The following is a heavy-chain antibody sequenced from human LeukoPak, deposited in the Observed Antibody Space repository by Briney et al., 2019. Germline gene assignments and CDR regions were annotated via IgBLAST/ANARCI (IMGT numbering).Heavy chain of an antibody. V-gene: IGHV3-7*01. CDR3: AQNPQYGGNPFFDY. CDR1: GFTFSNYW. D-gene: IGHD4-23*01. Sequence: GGSLRLSCAASGFTFSNYWMSWVRQAAGKGLEWVANIKQDGSERNYEDSGKGRFTISRGNAKNSLYRQMNSLGAEDTAVYYCAQNPQYGGNPFFDYWGQGTLVTVSS. CDR2: IKQDGSER. J-gene: IGHJ4*02.